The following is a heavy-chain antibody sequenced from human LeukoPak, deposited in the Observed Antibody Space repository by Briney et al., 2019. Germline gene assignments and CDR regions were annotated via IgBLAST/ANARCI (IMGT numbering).Heavy chain of an antibody. Sequence: ASVKVSCKTSGYTFSSYSMHWVRQAPGQGLEWMAIIDPSDGGRSYAQKFQGRVTMTSDTSASTVYMELRSLRSEDTAVYYCARGDTDYFYMDVWGKGTTVSVSS. CDR3: ARGDTDYFYMDV. CDR2: IDPSDGGR. CDR1: GYTFSSYS. V-gene: IGHV1-46*01. J-gene: IGHJ6*03.